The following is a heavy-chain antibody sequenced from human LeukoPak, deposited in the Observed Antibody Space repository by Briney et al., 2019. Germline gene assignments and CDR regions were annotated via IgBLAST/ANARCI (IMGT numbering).Heavy chain of an antibody. D-gene: IGHD2-15*01. Sequence: SVKVSCKASGGTFSSYAISWVRQAPGQGLEWMGGIIPIFGTANYAQKCQGRVTITADESTSTAYMELSSLRSEDTAVYYCARELYCSGGSCYSYWGQGTLVTVSS. CDR2: IIPIFGTA. J-gene: IGHJ4*02. V-gene: IGHV1-69*13. CDR3: ARELYCSGGSCYSY. CDR1: GGTFSSYA.